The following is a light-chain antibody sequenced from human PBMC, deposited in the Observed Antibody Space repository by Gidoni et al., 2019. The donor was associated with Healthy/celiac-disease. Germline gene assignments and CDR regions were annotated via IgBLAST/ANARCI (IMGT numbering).Light chain of an antibody. J-gene: IGKJ1*01. V-gene: IGKV3-20*01. CDR3: QQYGSSPQT. Sequence: IVLTQSPGTLSLSPAERATLSCRASQSVSSSYLAWYQQKPGQAPRLLIYGASSRATGIPDRFSGSGSGTDFTLTISRLEPEDFAVYYCQQYGSSPQTFGQGTKVEIK. CDR1: QSVSSSY. CDR2: GAS.